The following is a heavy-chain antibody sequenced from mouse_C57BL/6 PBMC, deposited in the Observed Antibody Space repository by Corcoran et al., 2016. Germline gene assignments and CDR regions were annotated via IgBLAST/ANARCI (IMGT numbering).Heavy chain of an antibody. J-gene: IGHJ4*01. V-gene: IGHV1-62-2*01. CDR1: GYTFTEYT. CDR3: ARHEDRGYDYDGYAMDY. CDR2: FYPGSGSI. Sequence: QVQLQQSGAELVKPGASVKLSCKASGYTFTEYTIHWVKQRSGQGLEWIGWFYPGSGSIKYNEKFKDKATLTADKSSSTVYMELSRLTSEDSAVYFCARHEDRGYDYDGYAMDYWGQGTSVTVSS. D-gene: IGHD2-4*01.